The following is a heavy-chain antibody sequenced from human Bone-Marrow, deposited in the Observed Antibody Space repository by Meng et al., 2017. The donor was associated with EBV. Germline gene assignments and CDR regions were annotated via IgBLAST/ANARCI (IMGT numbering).Heavy chain of an antibody. V-gene: IGHV1-69*01. J-gene: IGHJ4*02. CDR1: GGTFRSDA. D-gene: IGHD3-10*01. CDR3: ASESGRGFTPDY. Sequence: QGQVVQSGAEVKKPGSSVKCSCRTSGGTFRSDAVSWVRQAPGQGLEWMGGLIPMVGAPHYAQKFQGRVTIIADESTSTHSMELNSLRSEDTAMYYCASESGRGFTPDYWGQGTLVTVSS. CDR2: LIPMVGAP.